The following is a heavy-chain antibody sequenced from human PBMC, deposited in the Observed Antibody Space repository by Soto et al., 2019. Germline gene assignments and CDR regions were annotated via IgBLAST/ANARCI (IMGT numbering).Heavy chain of an antibody. D-gene: IGHD6-13*01. CDR2: IIPILGIA. J-gene: IGHJ1*01. CDR1: GGTFSSYT. Sequence: QVQLVQSGAEVKKPGSSVKVSCKASGGTFSSYTISWVRQAPGQGLEWMGRIIPILGIANYAQKFQGRITITADKSTSTAYMELSSLRSEDTAVYYCARTAAAVGTYFQHWGQGTLVTVSS. V-gene: IGHV1-69*02. CDR3: ARTAAAVGTYFQH.